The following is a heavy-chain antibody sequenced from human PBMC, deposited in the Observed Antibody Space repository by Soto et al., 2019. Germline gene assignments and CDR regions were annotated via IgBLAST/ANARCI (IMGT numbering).Heavy chain of an antibody. CDR3: ARAPSYSDSYFDH. Sequence: QVQLVESGGGAVQPGGSRRLSCAASEFTFSNYAMHWVRQAPGKGLQWLAVISYDGNNKYYADSVEGRFTISRDNSKNKVYLQMNSLRLEDTAVYYCARAPSYSDSYFDHWGQGTLVTVSS. CDR2: ISYDGNNK. J-gene: IGHJ4*02. V-gene: IGHV3-30*03. D-gene: IGHD4-17*01. CDR1: EFTFSNYA.